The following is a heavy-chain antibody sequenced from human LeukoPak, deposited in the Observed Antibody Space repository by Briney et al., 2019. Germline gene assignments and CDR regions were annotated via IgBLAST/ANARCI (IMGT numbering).Heavy chain of an antibody. J-gene: IGHJ6*02. CDR3: AKEPSYYYGMDV. CDR2: ISGSGGST. Sequence: GGSLRLSCAASGFTFSTCAMSWVRQAPGKGLEWVSAISGSGGSTYYADSVKGRFTISRDNSRNTLYLQMNSLRAEDTAVYYCAKEPSYYYGMDVWGQGTTVTVSS. V-gene: IGHV3-23*01. CDR1: GFTFSTCA.